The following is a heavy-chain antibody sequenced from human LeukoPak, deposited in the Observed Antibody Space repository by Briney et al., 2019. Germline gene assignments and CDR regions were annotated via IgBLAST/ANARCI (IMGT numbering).Heavy chain of an antibody. CDR3: AKGDGYSYGYPGDY. V-gene: IGHV3-9*01. D-gene: IGHD5-18*01. Sequence: GGSLRLSCAASGFTFDDYAMHWVRQAPGKGLEWVSGISWNSGSIGYADSVKGRFTISRDNAKNSLYLQMNSLRAEDTALYYCAKGDGYSYGYPGDYWGQGTLVTVSS. CDR1: GFTFDDYA. CDR2: ISWNSGSI. J-gene: IGHJ4*02.